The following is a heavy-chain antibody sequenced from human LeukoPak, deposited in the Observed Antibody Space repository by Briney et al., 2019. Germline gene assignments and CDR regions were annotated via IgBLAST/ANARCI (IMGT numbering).Heavy chain of an antibody. CDR3: AKVQEETDAFDI. CDR2: IWFDGTNK. J-gene: IGHJ3*02. V-gene: IGHV3-33*06. CDR1: GFSFTNYG. D-gene: IGHD5-24*01. Sequence: GGSLRLSCAASGFSFTNYGMHWVRQAPGKGLEWVAVIWFDGTNKYYADSVKGRFTISRDNSKNTLYLQMNSLRAEDTAVYYCAKVQEETDAFDIWGQGTMVTVSS.